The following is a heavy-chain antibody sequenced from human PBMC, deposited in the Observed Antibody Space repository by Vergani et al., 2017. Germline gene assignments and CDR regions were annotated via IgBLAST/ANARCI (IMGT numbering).Heavy chain of an antibody. D-gene: IGHD3-3*01. V-gene: IGHV1-69*01. CDR3: ASRDITIFGVVIIRGYYYYGMDV. CDR2: IIPNFGKA. Sequence: QVQLVQSGAEVKKPGYSVKVSCKASGGTFSSYAISWVRQAPGQGLEWMGGIIPNFGKANYAQKFQGRVTITADESTSTAYMELSSLRSEDTAVYYCASRDITIFGVVIIRGYYYYGMDVWGQGTTVTVSS. J-gene: IGHJ6*02. CDR1: GGTFSSYA.